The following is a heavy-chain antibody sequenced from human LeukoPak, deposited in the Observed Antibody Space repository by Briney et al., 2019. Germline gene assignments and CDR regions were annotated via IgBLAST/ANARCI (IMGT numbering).Heavy chain of an antibody. CDR1: GYTFTGYY. CDR3: ARDLQSSSGYYYVVGY. D-gene: IGHD3-22*01. Sequence: HGASVKVSCKASGYTFTGYYMHWVQQAPGQGLEWMGWINPNSGGTNYAQKFQGRVTMTRDTSISTAYMELSRLRSDDTAVYYCARDLQSSSGYYYVVGYWGQGTLVTVSS. V-gene: IGHV1-2*02. CDR2: INPNSGGT. J-gene: IGHJ4*02.